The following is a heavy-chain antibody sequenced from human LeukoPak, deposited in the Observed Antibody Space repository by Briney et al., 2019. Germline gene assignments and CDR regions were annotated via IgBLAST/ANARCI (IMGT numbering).Heavy chain of an antibody. V-gene: IGHV3-23*01. Sequence: GGSLRLSCVVSGFTFRNYEMNWVRQAPGKGLEWVSGISGSGSGGSTYYADSVKGRFTISRDNSKNTLYLQMNSLRAEDTAAYYCAKLLHVLLWFAELLFFDYWGQGTLVTVSS. D-gene: IGHD3-10*01. CDR1: GFTFRNYE. J-gene: IGHJ4*02. CDR2: ISGSGSGGST. CDR3: AKLLHVLLWFAELLFFDY.